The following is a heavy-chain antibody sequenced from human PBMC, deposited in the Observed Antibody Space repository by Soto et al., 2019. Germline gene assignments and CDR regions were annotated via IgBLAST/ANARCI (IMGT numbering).Heavy chain of an antibody. CDR3: VKAPWWGSRAFDI. Sequence: QPGGSLRLSCSASGFTFSSYAMHWVRQAPGKGLEYVSAISSNGGSTYYADSVKGRFTISRDNSKNTLYLQMSSLRAEDTAVYYCVKAPWWGSRAFDIWGQGTMVTVSS. V-gene: IGHV3-64D*06. CDR2: ISSNGGST. CDR1: GFTFSSYA. J-gene: IGHJ3*02. D-gene: IGHD3-16*01.